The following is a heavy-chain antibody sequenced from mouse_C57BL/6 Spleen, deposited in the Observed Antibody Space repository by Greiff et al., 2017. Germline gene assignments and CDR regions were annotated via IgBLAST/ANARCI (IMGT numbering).Heavy chain of an antibody. Sequence: EVHLVESGGGLVKPGGSLKLSCAASGFTFSDYGMHWVRQAPEKGLEWVAYISSGSSTIYYADTVKGRFTISRDNAKNTRFLQMTSLRSEDTAMYYCARDFDYWGQGTTLTVSS. CDR1: GFTFSDYG. CDR2: ISSGSSTI. J-gene: IGHJ2*01. V-gene: IGHV5-17*01. CDR3: ARDFDY.